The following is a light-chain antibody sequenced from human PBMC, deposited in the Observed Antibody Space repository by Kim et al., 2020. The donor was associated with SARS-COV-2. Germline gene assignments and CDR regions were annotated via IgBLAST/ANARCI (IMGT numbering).Light chain of an antibody. J-gene: IGKJ1*01. Sequence: EIVLTQSPGTLSLSPGERATLSCRASQTVTSNYLAWYQQKPGQAPRLLIYGASSRATGIPDRFSGSGSGTDFTLTISRLEPEDFAVYYCQQYGSSPATFGQGNKVDIK. CDR3: QQYGSSPAT. V-gene: IGKV3-20*01. CDR1: QTVTSNY. CDR2: GAS.